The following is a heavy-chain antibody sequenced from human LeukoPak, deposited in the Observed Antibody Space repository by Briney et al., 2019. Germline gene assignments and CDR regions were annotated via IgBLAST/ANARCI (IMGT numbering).Heavy chain of an antibody. Sequence: SVKVSCKASGGTFSSYAISWVRQAPGQGLEWMGGIIPIFGTANYAQKFQGRVTITADKSTSTAYMELSSLRSEDMAVYYCAFSGDCYPFVGWGVRWFDPWGQGTLVTVSS. CDR2: IIPIFGTA. CDR1: GGTFSSYA. J-gene: IGHJ5*02. V-gene: IGHV1-69*06. CDR3: AFSGDCYPFVGWGVRWFDP. D-gene: IGHD2-21*02.